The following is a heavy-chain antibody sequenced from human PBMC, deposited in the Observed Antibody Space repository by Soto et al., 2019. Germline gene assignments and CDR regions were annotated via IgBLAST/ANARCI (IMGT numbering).Heavy chain of an antibody. J-gene: IGHJ3*02. Sequence: SQTLSLTCTVSGGSISRHYWSWIRQSAWRGLEWIGRMYNTGTTDYNPSLKSRLSMSIDTSKNHFSLRLSSVTAADTAVYYCARDVGHTGYEEGNQFDIWGQGTMVTVSS. D-gene: IGHD5-12*01. CDR1: GGSISRHY. CDR3: ARDVGHTGYEEGNQFDI. V-gene: IGHV4-4*07. CDR2: MYNTGTT.